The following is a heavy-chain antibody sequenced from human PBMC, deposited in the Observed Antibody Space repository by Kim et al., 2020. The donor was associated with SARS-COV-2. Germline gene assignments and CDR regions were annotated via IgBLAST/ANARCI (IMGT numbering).Heavy chain of an antibody. D-gene: IGHD1-1*01. Sequence: SETLSLTCAVYGGSFSGYYWSWIRQPPGKGLEWIGEINHSGSTNYNPSLKSRVTISVDTSKNQFSLKLSSVTAADTAVYYCARGSRVQTGTSGSYDAFDIWGQGTMVTVSS. CDR1: GGSFSGYY. V-gene: IGHV4-34*01. CDR3: ARGSRVQTGTSGSYDAFDI. J-gene: IGHJ3*02. CDR2: INHSGST.